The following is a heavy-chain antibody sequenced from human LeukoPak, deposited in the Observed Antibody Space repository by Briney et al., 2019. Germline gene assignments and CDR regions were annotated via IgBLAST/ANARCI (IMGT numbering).Heavy chain of an antibody. Sequence: ASVKVSCKASGYTFTSYGISWVRQAPGQGLEWMGWISAYNGNTNYAQKLQGRVTMTTDTSTSTAYMELRSPRSDDTAVYYCARDEFMIVANPLDYWGQGTLVTVSS. D-gene: IGHD3-22*01. J-gene: IGHJ4*02. CDR1: GYTFTSYG. CDR3: ARDEFMIVANPLDY. CDR2: ISAYNGNT. V-gene: IGHV1-18*01.